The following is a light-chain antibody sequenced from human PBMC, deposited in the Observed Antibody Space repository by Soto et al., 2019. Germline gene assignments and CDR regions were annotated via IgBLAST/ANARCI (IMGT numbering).Light chain of an antibody. CDR2: AAS. CDR3: QQYNHWPLT. J-gene: IGKJ4*01. CDR1: QGLGTH. V-gene: IGKV3-15*01. Sequence: EVVTMQSPATLSVSPGERATLSCRASQGLGTHLAWYQQKPGQAPRLLIYAASNRATGVPGRFSGSGSGTEFSLTISSLQSEDFAVYYCQQYNHWPLTFGGGTKVDIK.